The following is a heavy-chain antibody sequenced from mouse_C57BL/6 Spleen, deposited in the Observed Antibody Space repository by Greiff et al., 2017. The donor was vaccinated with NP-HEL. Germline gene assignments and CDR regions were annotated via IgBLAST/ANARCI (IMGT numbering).Heavy chain of an antibody. Sequence: VMLVESGAELVKPGASVKISCKASGYAFSSYWMNWVKQRPGKGLEWIGQIYPGDGDTNYNGKFKGKATLTADKSSSTAYMQLSSLTSEDAAVYFCARDGNPAMDYWGQGTSVTVSS. V-gene: IGHV1-80*01. CDR2: IYPGDGDT. CDR1: GYAFSSYW. D-gene: IGHD2-1*01. CDR3: ARDGNPAMDY. J-gene: IGHJ4*01.